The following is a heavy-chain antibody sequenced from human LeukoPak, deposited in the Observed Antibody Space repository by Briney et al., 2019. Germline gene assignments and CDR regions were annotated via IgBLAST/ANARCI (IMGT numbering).Heavy chain of an antibody. D-gene: IGHD3-3*01. J-gene: IGHJ3*02. CDR2: INPNSGGT. CDR1: GYTFTGYY. V-gene: IGHV1-2*02. Sequence: GASVKVSCKASGYTFTGYYMHWVRQAPGQGLEWVGWINPNSGGTNYAQKFQGRVTITRDTSISTAYMELSRLRSDDTAVYYCARGAYDFWSGYYGNHDAFDIWGQGTMVTVS. CDR3: ARGAYDFWSGYYGNHDAFDI.